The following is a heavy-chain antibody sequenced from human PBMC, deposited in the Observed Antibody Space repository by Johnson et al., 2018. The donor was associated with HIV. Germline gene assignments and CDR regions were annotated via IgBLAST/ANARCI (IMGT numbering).Heavy chain of an antibody. CDR2: IRYDGSNK. Sequence: QVQLVESGGGLVKPGGSLRLSCAAPGLTFSDYYMTWIRQAPGKGLESVAFIRYDGSNKYYADSVKGRFTISRDNSKNSLYLQMNSLRAEDTALYYCARGFVRITMILVADAFDIWGQGTMVTVSS. V-gene: IGHV3-30*02. J-gene: IGHJ3*02. D-gene: IGHD3-22*01. CDR1: GLTFSDYY. CDR3: ARGFVRITMILVADAFDI.